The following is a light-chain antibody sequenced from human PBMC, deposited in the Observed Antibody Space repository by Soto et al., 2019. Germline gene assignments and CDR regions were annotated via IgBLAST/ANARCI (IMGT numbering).Light chain of an antibody. CDR1: ESISTW. CDR3: QQYSRLWS. CDR2: GAS. Sequence: DIQMTQSPSSLSASVVGRVTITCRASESISTWLALYQQKPGNAPKLLIYGASSLESGVPPRFSGDGSETDFTLTISSLQRDDFGTYCCQQYSRLWSFGQGTKVDIK. V-gene: IGKV1-5*01. J-gene: IGKJ1*01.